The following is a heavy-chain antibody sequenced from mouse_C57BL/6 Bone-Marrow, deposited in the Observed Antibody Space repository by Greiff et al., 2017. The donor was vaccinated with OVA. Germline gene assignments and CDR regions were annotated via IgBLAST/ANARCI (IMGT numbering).Heavy chain of an antibody. V-gene: IGHV1-82*01. Sequence: VKLMESGPELVKPGASVKISCKASGYAFSSSWMNWVKQRPGQGLEWIGRIYPGDGSTNYNGKFKGKATLTADKSSSTAYMQLSSLTSEDSAVYFCARATTVVAPCAYWGRGTLVTVSA. CDR1: GYAFSSSW. CDR3: ARATTVVAPCAY. J-gene: IGHJ3*01. D-gene: IGHD1-1*01. CDR2: IYPGDGST.